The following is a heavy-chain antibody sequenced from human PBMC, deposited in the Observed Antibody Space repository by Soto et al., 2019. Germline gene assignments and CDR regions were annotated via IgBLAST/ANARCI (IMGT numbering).Heavy chain of an antibody. V-gene: IGHV4-59*01. Sequence: PSETLSLTCTVSGGSISSYYWSWIRQPPGKGLEWIGYIFYSGSTKYNPSFESRVIVSVDTSRNQFSLKVSSLTAADTAVYYCARSDGRYWGQGTLVTVSS. CDR2: IFYSGST. CDR3: ARSDGRY. J-gene: IGHJ4*02. CDR1: GGSISSYY.